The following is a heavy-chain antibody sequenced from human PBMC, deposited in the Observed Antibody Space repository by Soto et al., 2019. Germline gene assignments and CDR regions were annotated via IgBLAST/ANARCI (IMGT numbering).Heavy chain of an antibody. CDR3: AKAMVVVTAISGGGGFDK. D-gene: IGHD2-21*02. CDR1: GFTFSSYG. Sequence: GGSLRLSCAASGFTFSSYGMHWVRQAPGKGLEWVAVISYDGSNKYCADSVKGRFTISRDNSKNTLYLQMNSLRAEDTAVYYCAKAMVVVTAISGGGGFDKWGQGTLVTVSS. CDR2: ISYDGSNK. J-gene: IGHJ3*02. V-gene: IGHV3-30*18.